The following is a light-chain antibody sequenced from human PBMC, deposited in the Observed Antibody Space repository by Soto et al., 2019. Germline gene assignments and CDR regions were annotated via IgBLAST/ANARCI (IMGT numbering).Light chain of an antibody. CDR2: EVS. CDR1: SSDVGGYNY. V-gene: IGLV2-14*01. CDR3: SSYTSSPVV. Sequence: QSVLTQPASVSGSPGQSITISCTGTSSDVGGYNYVSWYQQHPGKAPKLMIYEVSNRPSGVSNRFSGSKSGNTASLTISGLQAEDEADYYCSSYTSSPVVFGGGTQVTVL. J-gene: IGLJ2*01.